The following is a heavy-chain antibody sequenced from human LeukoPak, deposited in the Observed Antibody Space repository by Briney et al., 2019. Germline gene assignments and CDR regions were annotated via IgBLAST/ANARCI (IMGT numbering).Heavy chain of an antibody. D-gene: IGHD6-19*01. CDR3: AKESSQWPQPDY. Sequence: PGGSLRLSCAASGFSIMNSAMNWVRQAPGKGLEWVSAINGTAIDTDYADSVKGRFTISRDYSKNTLYLQMNSLRAEDTAVYYCAKESSQWPQPDYWGQGTLVTVSS. CDR1: GFSIMNSA. V-gene: IGHV3-23*01. CDR2: INGTAIDT. J-gene: IGHJ4*02.